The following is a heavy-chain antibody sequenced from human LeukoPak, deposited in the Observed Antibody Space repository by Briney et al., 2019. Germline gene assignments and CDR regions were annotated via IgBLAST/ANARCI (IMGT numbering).Heavy chain of an antibody. CDR3: VSLAVAGLGAFDI. V-gene: IGHV3-48*03. J-gene: IGHJ3*02. CDR1: GFSFSGYE. D-gene: IGHD6-19*01. CDR2: ISATTTTI. Sequence: GGSLRLSCAASGFSFSGYEMNWVRQAPGKGLEWVSYISATTTTIYYADSVKGRFTISRDNAKNSLYLQMNSLRVEDTAVYYCVSLAVAGLGAFDIWGQGTWSPSLQ.